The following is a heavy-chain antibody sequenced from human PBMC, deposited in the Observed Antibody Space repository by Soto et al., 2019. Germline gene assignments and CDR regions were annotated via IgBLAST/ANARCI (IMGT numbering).Heavy chain of an antibody. CDR1: GGSISSGGYS. V-gene: IGHV4-30-2*01. CDR2: IYHSGST. CDR3: ARARYDSSGYYFDY. J-gene: IGHJ4*02. D-gene: IGHD3-22*01. Sequence: SETLSLTCAVSGGSISSGGYSWSWIRQPPGKGLEWLGYIYHSGSTNYNPSLKSRVTISVDRSKNQFSLKLTSVTAADTAVYYCARARYDSSGYYFDYWGQGALVTVSS.